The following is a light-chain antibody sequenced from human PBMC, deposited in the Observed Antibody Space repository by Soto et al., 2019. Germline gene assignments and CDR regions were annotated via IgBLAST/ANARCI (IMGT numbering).Light chain of an antibody. CDR3: QHYNNWPRT. CDR2: GAY. Sequence: EIVMTQSPATLSVSPGERATLSCRASQSVSSNLAWYQQKPGQAPRLLIYGAYTRATGIPARFRGSVSGTEFTLTISSLQSEDFAVYYCQHYNNWPRTFGQGTKVEIK. V-gene: IGKV3-15*01. CDR1: QSVSSN. J-gene: IGKJ1*01.